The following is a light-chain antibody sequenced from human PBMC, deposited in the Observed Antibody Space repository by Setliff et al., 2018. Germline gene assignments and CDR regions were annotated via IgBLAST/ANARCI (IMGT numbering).Light chain of an antibody. V-gene: IGLV2-23*02. CDR2: EVS. CDR3: CSYQRPSTAV. Sequence: QSVLTQPASVSGSPGQSITISCTGTTNNIGSYNLVSWHQQHPGRAPKLIISEVSERPSGVSVRFSGSKSGNTASLTISGLRPEDEADYYCCSYQRPSTAVFGGGTKVTVL. J-gene: IGLJ3*02. CDR1: TNNIGSYNL.